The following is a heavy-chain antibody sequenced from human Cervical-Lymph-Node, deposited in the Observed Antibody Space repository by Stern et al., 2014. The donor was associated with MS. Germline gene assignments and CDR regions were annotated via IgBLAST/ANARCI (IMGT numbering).Heavy chain of an antibody. CDR3: ARSPATPSGYDRFDY. Sequence: VQLVQSGAEVKKPGESLKISCEASGYLFDDYWIGWVRQMSGRGLELVAIIFPRDSNTRYSPSVQGQVTISADKSISNAYLQWSSWGPSDTAIYYCARSPATPSGYDRFDYWGQGALVTVSS. CDR1: GYLFDDYW. CDR2: IFPRDSNT. V-gene: IGHV5-51*03. D-gene: IGHD5-12*01. J-gene: IGHJ4*02.